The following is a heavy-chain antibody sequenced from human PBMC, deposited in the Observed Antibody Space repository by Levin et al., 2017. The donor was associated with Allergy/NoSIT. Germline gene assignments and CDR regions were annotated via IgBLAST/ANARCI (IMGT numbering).Heavy chain of an antibody. CDR1: GYTFTDYY. Sequence: ASVKVSCKASGYTFTDYYLHWVRQAPGQGLEWLGWINPKNGGTRFAQKFQGRVTMTRDTSISTAYMELSRLRFDDTAVFYCARDLGLRDCSGGVCYPGVDFWGQGTLVTVSS. CDR2: INPKNGGT. J-gene: IGHJ4*02. D-gene: IGHD2-8*02. CDR3: ARDLGLRDCSGGVCYPGVDF. V-gene: IGHV1-2*02.